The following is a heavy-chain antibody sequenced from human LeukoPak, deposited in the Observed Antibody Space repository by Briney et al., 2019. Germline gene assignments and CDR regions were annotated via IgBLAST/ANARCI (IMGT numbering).Heavy chain of an antibody. V-gene: IGHV1-69*01. CDR3: AKQRRDFWSSYQNKDDAFDI. D-gene: IGHD3-3*01. J-gene: IGHJ3*02. CDR2: IIPIFGTA. Sequence: SSVKVSCKASGGTFSSYAISWVRQAPGQGLEWMGGIIPIFGTANYAQKFQGRVTITADESTSTAYMELSSLRSEDTAVYYCAKQRRDFWSSYQNKDDAFDIWGQGTMVTVSS. CDR1: GGTFSSYA.